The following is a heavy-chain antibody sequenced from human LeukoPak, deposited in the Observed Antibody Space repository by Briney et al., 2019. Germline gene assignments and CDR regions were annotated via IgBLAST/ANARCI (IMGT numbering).Heavy chain of an antibody. CDR3: ASMVRGGPFDP. V-gene: IGHV4-61*01. Sequence: SETLSLTCTVSGGSISSSSYYWSWIRQPPGKGLEWIGYIYYSGSTNYNPSLKSRVTISVDTSKNQFSLKLSSVTAADTAVYYCASMVRGGPFDPWGQGTLVTVSS. CDR2: IYYSGST. CDR1: GGSISSSSYY. D-gene: IGHD3-10*01. J-gene: IGHJ5*02.